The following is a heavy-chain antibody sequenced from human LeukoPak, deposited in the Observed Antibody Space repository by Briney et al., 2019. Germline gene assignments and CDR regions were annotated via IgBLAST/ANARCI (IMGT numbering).Heavy chain of an antibody. V-gene: IGHV3-64D*06. D-gene: IGHD6-13*01. CDR3: LKDLYKGDSSSWYYFHY. CDR1: GVIISDYA. J-gene: IGHJ4*02. CDR2: ISANGGST. Sequence: GGSLTLSCSASGVIISDYAMHWVRQAPGQELEYLSAISANGGSTYYADSVRGRFIISRDTSRNTLYLQMSSLRAEDTAIYHCLKDLYKGDSSSWYYFHYWGQGTLVTVSS.